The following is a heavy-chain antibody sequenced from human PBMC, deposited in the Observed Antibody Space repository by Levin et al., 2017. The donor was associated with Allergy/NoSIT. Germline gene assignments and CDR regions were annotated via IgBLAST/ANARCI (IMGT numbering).Heavy chain of an antibody. CDR3: ARDRTTGTTKDVYYYGMDV. CDR2: ISNSGST. V-gene: IGHV4-59*01. D-gene: IGHD4-17*01. CDR1: GGSISSYY. J-gene: IGHJ6*02. Sequence: SETLSLTCTVSGGSISSYYWSWIRQPPGKGLEWIGYISNSGSTNYNPSLKSRVTISLDTSKNQFSLKLYSVTAADTAVYYCARDRTTGTTKDVYYYGMDVWGQGAKVTVSS.